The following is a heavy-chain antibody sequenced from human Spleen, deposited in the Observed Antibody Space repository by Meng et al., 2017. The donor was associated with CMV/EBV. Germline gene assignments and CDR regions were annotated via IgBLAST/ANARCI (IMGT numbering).Heavy chain of an antibody. J-gene: IGHJ4*02. CDR1: GFTFSSYA. D-gene: IGHD3-3*01. CDR2: ISGSGGST. V-gene: IGHV3-23*01. CDR3: AKDQGVTYYDFWSGCCFDY. Sequence: GGSLRLSCITSGFTFSSYAMSWVRQAPGKGLEWVSGISGSGGSTHHADSVKGRFTISRDNSKNTLYLQMNSLRAEDTAVYYCAKDQGVTYYDFWSGCCFDYWGQGTLVTVSS.